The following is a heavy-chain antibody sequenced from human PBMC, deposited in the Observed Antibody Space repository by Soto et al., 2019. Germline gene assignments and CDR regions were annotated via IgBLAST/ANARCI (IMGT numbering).Heavy chain of an antibody. CDR2: IYYSGST. V-gene: IGHV4-39*01. J-gene: IGHJ6*02. Sequence: SETLSLTCTVSGGSISSSTHYWGWIRQPPWKGLEWIGTIYYSGSTYYNPSLKSRVTISVDTSKNQFSLKLSSVTAADTAVYYCARQIPGPYYYYGMDVWGQGTTVTVSS. CDR3: ARQIPGPYYYYGMDV. CDR1: GGSISSSTHY.